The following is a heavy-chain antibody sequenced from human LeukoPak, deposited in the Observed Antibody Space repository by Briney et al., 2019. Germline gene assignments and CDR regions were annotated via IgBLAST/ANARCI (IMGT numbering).Heavy chain of an antibody. V-gene: IGHV4-31*03. CDR1: GGSISSGGYY. CDR3: ARDTTVVGVKGNWFDP. Sequence: SETLSLTCTVSGGSISSGGYYWSWIRQHPGKGLEWIGYIYYSGSTYYNPSLKSRVIISVDMSKNQLSLKVSSVTAADTAVYYCARDTTVVGVKGNWFDPWGQGTLVTVSS. D-gene: IGHD3-10*01. J-gene: IGHJ5*02. CDR2: IYYSGST.